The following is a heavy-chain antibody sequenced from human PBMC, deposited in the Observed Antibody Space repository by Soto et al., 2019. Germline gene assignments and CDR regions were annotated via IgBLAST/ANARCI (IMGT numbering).Heavy chain of an antibody. D-gene: IGHD3-22*01. V-gene: IGHV4-4*02. CDR1: GVSISSGNW. CDR3: VRLVYDRRLNYLYFDY. CDR2: IFRDGMT. J-gene: IGHJ4*02. Sequence: QVQLQESGPGLVKPSGTVSLTCDVSGVSISSGNWWSWVRQPPGKGLEWIGEIFRDGMTTYYPSLRGRATISVDTSKNRFSLRVTSANAADTGIYHCVRLVYDRRLNYLYFDYWGRGALVTVSS.